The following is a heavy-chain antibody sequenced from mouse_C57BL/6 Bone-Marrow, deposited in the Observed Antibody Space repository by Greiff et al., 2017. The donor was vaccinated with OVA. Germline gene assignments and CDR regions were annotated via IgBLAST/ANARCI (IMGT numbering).Heavy chain of an antibody. CDR1: GYTFTDYN. J-gene: IGHJ4*01. D-gene: IGHD2-2*01. CDR3: AREIYYVYDRAMDY. V-gene: IGHV1-18*01. Sequence: VQLQQSGPELVKPGASVKIPCKASGYTFTDYNMDWVKQSHGKSLEWIGDINPNNGGTIYNQKFKGKATLTVDKSSSTAYMELRSLTSGDTAVYYWAREIYYVYDRAMDYWGKGTSVTVSS. CDR2: INPNNGGT.